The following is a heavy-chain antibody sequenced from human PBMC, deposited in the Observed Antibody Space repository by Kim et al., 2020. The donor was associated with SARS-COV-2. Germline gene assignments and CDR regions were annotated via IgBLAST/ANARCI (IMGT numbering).Heavy chain of an antibody. CDR3: ARAHYGDRPHDAFDI. CDR2: ISSSSSYT. V-gene: IGHV3-11*06. CDR1: GFTFSDYY. J-gene: IGHJ3*02. D-gene: IGHD4-17*01. Sequence: GGSLRLSCAASGFTFSDYYMSWIRQAPGKGLEWVSYISSSSSYTNYADSVKGRFTISRDNAKNSLYLQMNSLRAEDTAVYYCARAHYGDRPHDAFDIWGQGTMVTVSS.